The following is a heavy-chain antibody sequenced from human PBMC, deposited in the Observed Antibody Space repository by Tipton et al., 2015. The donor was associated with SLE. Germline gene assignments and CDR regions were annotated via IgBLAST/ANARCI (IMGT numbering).Heavy chain of an antibody. Sequence: GSLRLSCAASGFTFSSHWMHWVRQAPGKGLEWVSVIYSGGSTYYADSVKGRFTISRDNSKNTLYLQMNSLRAEDTAVFYCASKDAFDIWGQGTMVTVSS. V-gene: IGHV3-66*02. CDR2: IYSGGST. CDR1: GFTFSSHW. CDR3: ASKDAFDI. J-gene: IGHJ3*02.